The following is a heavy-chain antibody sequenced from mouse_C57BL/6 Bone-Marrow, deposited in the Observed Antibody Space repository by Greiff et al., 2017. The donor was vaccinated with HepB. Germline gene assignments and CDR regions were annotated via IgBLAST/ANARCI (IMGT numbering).Heavy chain of an antibody. CDR2: IDPEDGDT. V-gene: IGHV14-1*01. CDR1: GFNIKDYY. J-gene: IGHJ4*01. CDR3: NLFITTVVGAMDY. D-gene: IGHD1-1*01. Sequence: EVQLQQSGAELVRPGASVKLSCTASGFNIKDYYMHWVKQRPEQGLEWIGRIDPEDGDTEYAPKFQGKATMTADTSSNTAYLQLSSLTSEDTAVYYCNLFITTVVGAMDYWGQGTSVTVSS.